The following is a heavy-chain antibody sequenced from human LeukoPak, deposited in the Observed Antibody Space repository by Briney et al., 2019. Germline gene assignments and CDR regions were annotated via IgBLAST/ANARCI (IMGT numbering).Heavy chain of an antibody. CDR2: IYSDGST. CDR3: ARERGRGRDSPWFDY. Sequence: GGSLRLSCAASGFIVSGDFMSWVRQAPGKGLEWVSVIYSDGSTYYADSVKGRFTISRDNSKNTLDLQMTGLRAEGTAVYYCARERGRGRDSPWFDYWGQGTLVTVSS. V-gene: IGHV3-53*01. J-gene: IGHJ4*02. D-gene: IGHD1-26*01. CDR1: GFIVSGDF.